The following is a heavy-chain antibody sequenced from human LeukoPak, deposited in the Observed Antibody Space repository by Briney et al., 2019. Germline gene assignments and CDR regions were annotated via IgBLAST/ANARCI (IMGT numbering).Heavy chain of an antibody. CDR1: GYTFTSYD. J-gene: IGHJ4*02. CDR2: INPSGGST. V-gene: IGHV1-46*01. CDR3: ARAEDRDGYNWGLDY. Sequence: VASVKVSCKASGYTFTSYDINWVRQAPGQGLEWMGIINPSGGSTSYAQKFQGRVTMTRDMSTSTVYMELSSLRSEDTAVYYCARAEDRDGYNWGLDYWGQGTLVTVSS. D-gene: IGHD5-24*01.